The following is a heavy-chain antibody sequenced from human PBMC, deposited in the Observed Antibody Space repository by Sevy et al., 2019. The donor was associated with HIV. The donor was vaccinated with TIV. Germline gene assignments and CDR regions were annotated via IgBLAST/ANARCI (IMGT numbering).Heavy chain of an antibody. CDR1: GFTFSTYG. D-gene: IGHD3-22*01. V-gene: IGHV3-30*18. CDR3: AKRGGHDTSGYVSYCYYGMDV. J-gene: IGHJ6*02. CDR2: ISFDGVTK. Sequence: GGSLRLSCAASGFTFSTYGMHWVRQAPGKGLEWLALISFDGVTKYYGDSVKGRFTISRDNSKNTLYLQMNSLRVEDTAVYYCAKRGGHDTSGYVSYCYYGMDVWGQGTTVTVSS.